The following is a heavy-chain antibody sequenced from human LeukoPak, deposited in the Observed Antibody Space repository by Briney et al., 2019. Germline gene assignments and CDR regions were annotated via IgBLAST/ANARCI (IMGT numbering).Heavy chain of an antibody. V-gene: IGHV3-30*14. J-gene: IGHJ4*02. Sequence: PGGSLRLSCAASGFTFSSYAMHWVRQAPGKGLEWVAFIRYDGSNKYYADSVKGRFTISRDNSKNTLYLQMNSLRAEDTAVYYCARGGGYSYGYIDYWGQGTLVTVSS. CDR1: GFTFSSYA. CDR2: IRYDGSNK. CDR3: ARGGGYSYGYIDY. D-gene: IGHD5-18*01.